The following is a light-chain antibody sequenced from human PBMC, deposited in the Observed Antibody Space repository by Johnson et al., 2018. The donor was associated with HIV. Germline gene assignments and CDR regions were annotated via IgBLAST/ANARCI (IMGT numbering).Light chain of an antibody. CDR2: DNN. J-gene: IGLJ1*01. Sequence: QSLLTQPPSVSAAPGQKVTISCSGSSSNIGNNYVSWYQQLPRSAPKLLIYDNNKRPSGIPDRFSGSKSGTSATLGITGLQTGDEADYYCGTWDSSLLYVFGTGTKVTVL. CDR3: GTWDSSLLYV. CDR1: SSNIGNNY. V-gene: IGLV1-51*01.